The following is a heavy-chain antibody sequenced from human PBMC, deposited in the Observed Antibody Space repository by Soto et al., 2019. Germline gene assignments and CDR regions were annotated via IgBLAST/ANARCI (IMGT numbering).Heavy chain of an antibody. V-gene: IGHV4-59*01. Sequence: AETLSLTFTVSGGSISSYYWSWIRQPPGKGLEWIGHIFYSGSTEYNPSLKSRVTISVDTSKTQFSLKLSSVTAADTAVYYCARDAKKVTWYYGMDVWGQGTTVTVSS. J-gene: IGHJ6*02. CDR1: GGSISSYY. CDR3: ARDAKKVTWYYGMDV. D-gene: IGHD2-21*02. CDR2: IFYSGST.